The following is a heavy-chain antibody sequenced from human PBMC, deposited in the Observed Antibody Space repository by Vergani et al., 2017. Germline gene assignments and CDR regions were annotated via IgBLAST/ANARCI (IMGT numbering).Heavy chain of an antibody. D-gene: IGHD6-25*01. CDR3: ARVDTQVPATSHFYYMDV. CDR1: GGSISSGDHC. J-gene: IGHJ6*03. Sequence: QVQLQESGPGVVKPSQTLSLTCAVSGGSISSGDHCWTWIRQRPGKGLEWIGYIFYSGTTYDNPSLRSRLTISVATSQNQFSLKLRSVPAADTAVYYCARVDTQVPATSHFYYMDVWGKGTTVVVSS. V-gene: IGHV4-31*11. CDR2: IFYSGTT.